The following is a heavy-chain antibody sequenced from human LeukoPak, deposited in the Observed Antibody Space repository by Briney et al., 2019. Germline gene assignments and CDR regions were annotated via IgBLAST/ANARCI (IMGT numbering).Heavy chain of an antibody. CDR2: IYYSGST. D-gene: IGHD5-12*01. CDR3: ARVVARGLFDY. CDR1: GGSISSGGYY. J-gene: IGHJ4*02. Sequence: SQTLSLTCTVSGGSISSGGYYWSRIRQHPGKGLEWIGYIYYSGSTYYNPSLKSRVTISVDTSKNQFSLKLSSVTAADTAVYYCARVVARGLFDYWGQGTLVTVSS. V-gene: IGHV4-31*03.